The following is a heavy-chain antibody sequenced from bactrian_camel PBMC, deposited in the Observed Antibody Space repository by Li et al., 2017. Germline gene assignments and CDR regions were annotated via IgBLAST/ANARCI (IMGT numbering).Heavy chain of an antibody. CDR2: IAARTADT. J-gene: IGHJ4*01. V-gene: IGHV3-3*01. Sequence: VQLVESGGGSVQAGGSLRLSCAASGSTYRRVCMAWFRQAPGKEREGVAAIAARTADTYYADSVKGRFTISRDDSENTVYLQMNDLKPEDTAMYYCAADRRHRQQMYGDSWFPADYAHWGQGTQVTVS. D-gene: IGHD4*01. CDR1: GSTYRRVC. CDR3: AADRRHRQQMYGDSWFPADYAH.